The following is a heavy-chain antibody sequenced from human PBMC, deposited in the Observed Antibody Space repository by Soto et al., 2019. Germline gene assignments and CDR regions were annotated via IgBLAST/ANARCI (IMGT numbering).Heavy chain of an antibody. CDR3: ARDKAAVAGGDNCFDP. D-gene: IGHD6-19*01. V-gene: IGHV1-69*12. CDR1: GGTFSSYA. CDR2: TIPIFGTA. J-gene: IGHJ5*02. Sequence: QVQLVQSGAEVKKPGSSVKVSCKASGGTFSSYAISWVRQAPGQGLEWMGGTIPIFGTANYAQKFQGRVTMTADESTRTAYMELNSLRSEDTAVYYCARDKAAVAGGDNCFDPWGQGTLVIVSS.